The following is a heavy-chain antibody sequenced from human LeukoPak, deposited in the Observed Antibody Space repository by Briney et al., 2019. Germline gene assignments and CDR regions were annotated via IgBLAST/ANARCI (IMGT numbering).Heavy chain of an antibody. Sequence: GGSLRLSCAASGFTFSSYEMNWVRQAPGKGLEWVSYISSSGSTIYYADSVKGRFTISRDNAKNTLYLQMNSLRAEDTAVYYCARGSRLTGSPATFDIWGQGTMVTVSS. CDR3: ARGSRLTGSPATFDI. V-gene: IGHV3-48*03. CDR2: ISSSGSTI. D-gene: IGHD1-14*01. CDR1: GFTFSSYE. J-gene: IGHJ3*02.